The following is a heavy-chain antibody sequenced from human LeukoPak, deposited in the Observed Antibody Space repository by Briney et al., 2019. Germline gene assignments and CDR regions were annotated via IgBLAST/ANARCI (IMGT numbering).Heavy chain of an antibody. Sequence: SETLSLTCAVYGGSFSGYYWSWIRQPPGKGLEWIGEIKHSGSTNYNPSRKSRVTISVDTSKNQFSLKLSSVTAADTAVYYCARGNSVGSGYYRYYFDYWGQGTLVTVSS. D-gene: IGHD3-22*01. CDR2: IKHSGST. CDR3: ARGNSVGSGYYRYYFDY. V-gene: IGHV4-34*01. J-gene: IGHJ4*02. CDR1: GGSFSGYY.